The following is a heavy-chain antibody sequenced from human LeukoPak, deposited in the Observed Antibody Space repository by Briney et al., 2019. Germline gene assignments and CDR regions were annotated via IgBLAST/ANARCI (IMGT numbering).Heavy chain of an antibody. D-gene: IGHD3-22*01. J-gene: IGHJ4*02. V-gene: IGHV3-21*01. CDR1: GFTFSDYY. Sequence: KPGGSLRLSCAASGFTFSDYYMNWVRQAPGKGLEWVSSISGSSNYIFYGNLVRGRFTISRDNARNSLYLQMNSLRAEDTAVYYCARDLADSSAYSNTGYWGQGTPVTVSS. CDR2: ISGSSNYI. CDR3: ARDLADSSAYSNTGY.